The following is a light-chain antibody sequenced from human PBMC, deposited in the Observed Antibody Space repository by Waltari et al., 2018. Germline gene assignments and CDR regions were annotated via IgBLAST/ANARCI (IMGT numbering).Light chain of an antibody. CDR1: QSLGSY. CDR3: QQYWNTPQT. J-gene: IGKJ2*01. Sequence: EIVLTQSPATLSLSPGERATLSCRASQSLGSYLAWYQQRLGQPPKLLLYWSSTRQPGVPERFSGSGSGTDFTLSISSLHPDDVAVYYCQQYWNTPQTFGQGTRLEI. V-gene: IGKV3-11*01. CDR2: WSS.